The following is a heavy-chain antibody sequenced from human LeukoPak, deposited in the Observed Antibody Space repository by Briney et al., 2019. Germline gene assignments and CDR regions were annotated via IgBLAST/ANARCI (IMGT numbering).Heavy chain of an antibody. J-gene: IGHJ4*02. CDR1: GFTFSYYW. CDR2: IKQDGSEK. D-gene: IGHD2-2*01. CDR3: AVISSTSDYFDY. Sequence: GGSLRLSCAASGFTFSYYWMGWVRQAPGKGLEWVANIKQDGSEKYYVDSVRGRFTISRDNAKNSLYLQMNSMRAEDTAVYYCAVISSTSDYFDYWGQGTLVTVSS. V-gene: IGHV3-7*02.